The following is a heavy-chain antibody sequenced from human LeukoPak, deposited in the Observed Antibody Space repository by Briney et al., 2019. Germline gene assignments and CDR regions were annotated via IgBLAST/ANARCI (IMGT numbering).Heavy chain of an antibody. Sequence: PSETLSLTCTVSGGSISSSSYYWGWIRQPPGKGLEWIGSIYYSGSTYYNPSLKGRVTISVDTSKNQFSLKLSSVTAADTAVYYCARLDYYYYYMDVWGKGTTVTVSS. CDR1: GGSISSSSYY. J-gene: IGHJ6*03. CDR2: IYYSGST. V-gene: IGHV4-39*01. CDR3: ARLDYYYYYMDV.